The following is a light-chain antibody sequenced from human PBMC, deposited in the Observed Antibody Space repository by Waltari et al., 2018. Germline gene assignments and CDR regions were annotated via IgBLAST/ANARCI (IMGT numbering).Light chain of an antibody. J-gene: IGKJ4*01. CDR2: GAS. CDR3: QQYGTSVT. CDR1: QSIANKY. Sequence: EIVLTQSPGTLSLSPGDRATLSCRASQSIANKYVTWYRQRPGQPPTLRIFGASTRASGVPDRFSCSGFGTEFTLTISRLEPEDFAVYYCQQYGTSVTFGGGTKLEIK. V-gene: IGKV3-20*01.